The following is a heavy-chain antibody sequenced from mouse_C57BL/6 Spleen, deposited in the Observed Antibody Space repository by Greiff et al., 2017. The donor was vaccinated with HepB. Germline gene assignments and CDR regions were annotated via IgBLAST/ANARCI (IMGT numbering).Heavy chain of an antibody. CDR1: GYSITSGYY. CDR3: ARDDDYDGGPWFAY. D-gene: IGHD2-4*01. J-gene: IGHJ3*01. Sequence: VQLKESGPGLVKPSQSLSLTCSVTGYSITSGYYWNWIRQFPGNKLEWMGYISYDGSNNYNPSLKNRISITRDTSKNQFFLKLNSVTTEDTATYYCARDDDYDGGPWFAYWGQGTLVTVSA. CDR2: ISYDGSN. V-gene: IGHV3-6*01.